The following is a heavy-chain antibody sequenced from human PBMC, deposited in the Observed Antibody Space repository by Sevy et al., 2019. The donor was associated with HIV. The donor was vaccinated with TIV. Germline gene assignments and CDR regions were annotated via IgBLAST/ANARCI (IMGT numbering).Heavy chain of an antibody. Sequence: GGSLRLSCAASGFTFSSYEMNWVRQAPGKGLEWVSYISRSGSLIYYADSVKGRFTISRDNAKNSLYLQMNSLRAEDTAVYYCAGGVVIGTTFDYWGQGTLVTVSS. D-gene: IGHD3-22*01. CDR2: ISRSGSLI. CDR3: AGGVVIGTTFDY. V-gene: IGHV3-48*03. J-gene: IGHJ4*02. CDR1: GFTFSSYE.